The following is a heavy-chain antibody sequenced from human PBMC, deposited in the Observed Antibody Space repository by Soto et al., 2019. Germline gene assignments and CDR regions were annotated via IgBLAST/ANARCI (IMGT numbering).Heavy chain of an antibody. D-gene: IGHD6-19*01. V-gene: IGHV5-51*01. J-gene: IGHJ4*02. CDR3: ARGYSSGLYYLDY. Sequence: GESLKISCKGSGYSFTSYWIAWVRQMPGKGLECMGIIYPGDSDTRYSPSFQGQVTISADKSSAYLQWNSLEASDTAMYYCARGYSSGLYYLDYWGQGTLVTVSS. CDR2: IYPGDSDT. CDR1: GYSFTSYW.